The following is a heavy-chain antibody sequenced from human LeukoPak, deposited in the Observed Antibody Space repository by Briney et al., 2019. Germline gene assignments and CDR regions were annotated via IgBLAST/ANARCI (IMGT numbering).Heavy chain of an antibody. D-gene: IGHD3-3*01. Sequence: SETLSLTCIVSGGSISSTSYYWGWIRQSPGKGLEWIGSIHYRGTTYYNPSLLSRGTISVDTSKNQFSLKLNSVTAADTAVYFCAREGSGYSTNFDYWGQGTLVTVSS. CDR2: IHYRGTT. V-gene: IGHV4-39*07. J-gene: IGHJ4*02. CDR3: AREGSGYSTNFDY. CDR1: GGSISSTSYY.